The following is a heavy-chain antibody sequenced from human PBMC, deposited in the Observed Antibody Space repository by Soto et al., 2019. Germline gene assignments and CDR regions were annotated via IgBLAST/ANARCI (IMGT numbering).Heavy chain of an antibody. D-gene: IGHD3-3*01. Sequence: GGSLRLSCAASGFTFSSYAMHWVRQAPGKGLEWVAVISYDGSNKYYADSVKGRFTISRDNSKNTLYLQMNSLRAEDTAVYYSASYNDFWSGYYKDWGQGTLVTVSS. CDR3: ASYNDFWSGYYKD. J-gene: IGHJ4*02. CDR2: ISYDGSNK. V-gene: IGHV3-30-3*01. CDR1: GFTFSSYA.